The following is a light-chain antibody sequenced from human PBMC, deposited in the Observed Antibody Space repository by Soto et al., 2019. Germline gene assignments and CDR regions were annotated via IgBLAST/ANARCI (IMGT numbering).Light chain of an antibody. CDR3: GTWDSTLSVGV. Sequence: QSVLTQPPSVSAAPGQKVTISCSRSRSNIGNNDVSWYQHLPGAAPKLLIYDNNRRHSGIPDRFSGSKSGTSATLGITGLQTGDEADYYCGTWDSTLSVGVFGGGTKLTVL. CDR1: RSNIGNND. CDR2: DNN. V-gene: IGLV1-51*01. J-gene: IGLJ2*01.